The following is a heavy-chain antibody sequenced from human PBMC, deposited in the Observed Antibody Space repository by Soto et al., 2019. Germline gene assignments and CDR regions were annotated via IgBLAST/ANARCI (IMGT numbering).Heavy chain of an antibody. V-gene: IGHV4-39*01. CDR2: IYYSGST. J-gene: IGHJ4*02. D-gene: IGHD5-12*01. CDR1: GGSISSGSYY. CDR3: ASTMSDGYNAPFDY. Sequence: PSETLSLTCTVSGGSISSGSYYWCWIRQPPGKGLDWIGSIYYSGSTYYNPSLKSRVTISVDTSKDQFSLKLSSVTAADTAVYYCASTMSDGYNAPFDYWGQGTLVTVSS.